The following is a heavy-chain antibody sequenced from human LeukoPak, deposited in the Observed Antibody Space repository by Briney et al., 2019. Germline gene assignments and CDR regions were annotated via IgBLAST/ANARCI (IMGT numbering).Heavy chain of an antibody. V-gene: IGHV3-23*01. D-gene: IGHD6-13*01. Sequence: GGSLRLSCAASGFTFSSYWMSWVRQAPGKGLEWVSAISGSGGSTYYADSVKGRFTISRDNSKNTLYLQMNSLRAEDTAVYYCAKEAGIAAAGTALFDYWGQGTLVTVSS. CDR3: AKEAGIAAAGTALFDY. CDR1: GFTFSSYW. J-gene: IGHJ4*02. CDR2: ISGSGGST.